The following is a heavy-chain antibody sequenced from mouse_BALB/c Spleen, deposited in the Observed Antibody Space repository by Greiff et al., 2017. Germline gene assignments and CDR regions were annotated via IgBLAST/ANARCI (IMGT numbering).Heavy chain of an antibody. J-gene: IGHJ3*01. Sequence: DVKLVESGGGLVKPGGSLKLSCAASGFTFSSYAMSWVRQTPEKRLEWVASISSGGSTYYPDSVKGRFTISRDNARNILYLQMSSLRSEDTAMYYCARYYGSSPWFAYWAKGLWSLSLQ. V-gene: IGHV5-6-5*01. CDR2: ISSGGST. CDR3: ARYYGSSPWFAY. D-gene: IGHD1-1*01. CDR1: GFTFSSYA.